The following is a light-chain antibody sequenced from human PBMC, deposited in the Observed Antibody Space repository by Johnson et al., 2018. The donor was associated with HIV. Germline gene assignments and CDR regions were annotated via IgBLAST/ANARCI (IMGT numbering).Light chain of an antibody. CDR3: GTWDYRLVVFG. CDR1: SSNIGNNY. V-gene: IGLV1-51*01. J-gene: IGLJ1*01. CDR2: DNN. Sequence: QPVLTQPPSVSAAPGQKVTISCSGSSSNIGNNYVSWYQQLPGTAPKLLIYDNNKRPSGIPDRFSGSKSGTSATLGITGLQTGDEADYYCGTWDYRLVVFGFASETKVTVL.